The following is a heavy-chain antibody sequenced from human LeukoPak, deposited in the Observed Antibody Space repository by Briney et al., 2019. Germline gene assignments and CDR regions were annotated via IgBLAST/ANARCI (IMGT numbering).Heavy chain of an antibody. D-gene: IGHD3-10*01. CDR2: ISSSGSTI. Sequence: GGSLRLSCAASGFTFSSYEMNWVRQAPGKGLEWVSYISSSGSTIYYADSVKGRFTISRDNSRNTLSLQMNSLRVEDTAVYYCAVAGSGTFDIWGQGTVVIVSS. J-gene: IGHJ3*02. CDR3: AVAGSGTFDI. CDR1: GFTFSSYE. V-gene: IGHV3-48*03.